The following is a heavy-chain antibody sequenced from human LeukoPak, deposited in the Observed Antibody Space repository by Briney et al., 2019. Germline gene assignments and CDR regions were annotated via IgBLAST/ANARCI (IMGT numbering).Heavy chain of an antibody. J-gene: IGHJ3*02. Sequence: GGSLRLPCAASGFTFSRYTMNWVRQAPGKGLEWVSSISGSSTYIYYADSVKGRFTISRDNAKNSLFLQMNSLRAEDTAVYYCARYGELYDSLADDAFDIWGQGTMVTVSS. D-gene: IGHD3-22*01. CDR3: ARYGELYDSLADDAFDI. CDR1: GFTFSRYT. V-gene: IGHV3-21*04. CDR2: ISGSSTYI.